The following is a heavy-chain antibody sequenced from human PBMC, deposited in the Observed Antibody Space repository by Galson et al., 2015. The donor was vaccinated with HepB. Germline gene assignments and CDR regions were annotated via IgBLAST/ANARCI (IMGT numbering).Heavy chain of an antibody. CDR2: IYTSGST. D-gene: IGHD6-19*01. CDR1: GGSISSYY. Sequence: SETLSLTCTVSGGSISSYYWNWIRQPAGKGLEWIGRIYTSGSTNYNPSLKSRVTMSVDTSKNQFSLKLSPVSAADTAVYYCARGYSSGWYYFDYWGQGTLVTVSS. J-gene: IGHJ4*02. CDR3: ARGYSSGWYYFDY. V-gene: IGHV4-4*07.